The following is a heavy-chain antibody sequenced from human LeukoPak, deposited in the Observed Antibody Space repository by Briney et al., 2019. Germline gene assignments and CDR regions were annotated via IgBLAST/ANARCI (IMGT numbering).Heavy chain of an antibody. Sequence: SETLSLTCTVSGGSISSSSYYWGWIRRPPGKGLEWIGSTYYSGSTYYNPSLKSRVTISVDTSKNQFSLKLSSVTAADTAVYYCASNPAAISDAFDIWGQGTMVTVSS. D-gene: IGHD2-2*01. CDR1: GGSISSSSYY. CDR2: TYYSGST. V-gene: IGHV4-39*01. CDR3: ASNPAAISDAFDI. J-gene: IGHJ3*02.